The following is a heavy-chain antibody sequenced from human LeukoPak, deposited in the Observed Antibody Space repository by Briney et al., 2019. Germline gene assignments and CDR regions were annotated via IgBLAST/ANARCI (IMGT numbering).Heavy chain of an antibody. Sequence: GGSLRLSCAASGFTFSGSAMHWVRQASGKGLEWVGRIRSKANSYATAYAASVKGRFTISRDDSKNTAYLQMNSLKTEDTAVYYCARGTYGGSYFYDYWGQGTLVTVSS. CDR1: GFTFSGSA. CDR2: IRSKANSYAT. D-gene: IGHD1-26*01. J-gene: IGHJ4*02. CDR3: ARGTYGGSYFYDY. V-gene: IGHV3-73*01.